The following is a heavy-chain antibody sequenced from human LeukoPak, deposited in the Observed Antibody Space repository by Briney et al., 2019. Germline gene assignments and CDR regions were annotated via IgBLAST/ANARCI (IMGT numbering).Heavy chain of an antibody. J-gene: IGHJ4*02. CDR3: ARGGALYGDSAFDY. CDR1: GGSVSSGSYY. CDR2: IYYSGTT. V-gene: IGHV4-61*01. Sequence: SESLSLTCTVSGGSVSSGSYYWSWIRQPPGKGLEWIGYIYYSGTTNYKPSLKSRVTISVDTSKKQISLRLSSVTAADTAVYYCARGGALYGDSAFDYWGQGTLVTVSP. D-gene: IGHD4-17*01.